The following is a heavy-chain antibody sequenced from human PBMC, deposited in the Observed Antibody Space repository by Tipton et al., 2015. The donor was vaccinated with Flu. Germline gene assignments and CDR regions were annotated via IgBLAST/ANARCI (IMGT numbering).Heavy chain of an antibody. J-gene: IGHJ4*02. D-gene: IGHD2-21*01. CDR3: ARQIGGGDCY. CDR1: GFTFSDYW. V-gene: IGHV3-7*03. CDR2: INQDGSVK. Sequence: SLRLSCAASGFTFSDYWMTWVRQAPGKGLEWVANINQDGSVKYFVNSVKGRSTISRDNAKNLVYLQMDSLRAEDTAVYYCARQIGGGDCYWVQGTLVTVSS.